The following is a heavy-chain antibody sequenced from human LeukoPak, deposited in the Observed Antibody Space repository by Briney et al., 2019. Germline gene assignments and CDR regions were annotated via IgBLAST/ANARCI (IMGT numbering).Heavy chain of an antibody. V-gene: IGHV1-69*05. Sequence: SVKVSCKASGYNFTNYGISWVRQAPGQGLEWMGRIIPIFGTANYAQKFQGRVTITTDESTSTAYMELSSLRSEDTAVYYCASGSGSSYYYYYYMDVWGKGTTVTVSS. D-gene: IGHD1-26*01. CDR1: GYNFTNYG. CDR3: ASGSGSSYYYYYYMDV. CDR2: IIPIFGTA. J-gene: IGHJ6*03.